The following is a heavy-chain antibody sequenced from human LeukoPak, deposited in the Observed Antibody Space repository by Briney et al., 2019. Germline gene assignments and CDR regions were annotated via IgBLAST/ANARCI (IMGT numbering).Heavy chain of an antibody. D-gene: IGHD3-22*01. V-gene: IGHV3-66*01. J-gene: IGHJ4*02. CDR1: GFTVSSNC. CDR3: ARDSSGYYSDY. CDR2: IYSGGST. Sequence: GGSLRLSCAASGFTVSSNCMSWVRQAPGKGLEWVSVIYSGGSTYYADSVKGRFTISRDNSKNTLYLQMNSLRAEDTAVYYCARDSSGYYSDYWGQGTLVTVSS.